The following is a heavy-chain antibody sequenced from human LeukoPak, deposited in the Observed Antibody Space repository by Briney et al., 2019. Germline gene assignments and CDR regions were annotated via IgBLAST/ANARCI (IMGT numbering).Heavy chain of an antibody. V-gene: IGHV4-61*01. CDR3: AREPSLYCSGGSCTLGWFDP. CDR2: IYYSGST. CDR1: GGSVSSGTYY. D-gene: IGHD2-15*01. Sequence: SETLSLTCTVSGGSVSSGTYYWSWIRQPPGEGLEWIGYIYYSGSTNYNPSLKSRVTISVDTSKNQFSLKLSSVTAADTAVYYCAREPSLYCSGGSCTLGWFDPWGQGTLVTVSS. J-gene: IGHJ5*02.